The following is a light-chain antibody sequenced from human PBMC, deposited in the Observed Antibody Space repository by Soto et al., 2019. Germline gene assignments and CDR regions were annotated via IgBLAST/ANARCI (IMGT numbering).Light chain of an antibody. V-gene: IGKV2-28*01. Sequence: DLLMTQSPLSLPVTPGEPASISCRSSQSLLHSDGYNYLDWYLQKPGQSPQLLIYLGSNRASGVPDRFSGSGSGTDFTLKISRVEAEDVGVYYCMQALQTPPTFGQGTKVEIK. CDR1: QSLLHSDGYNY. CDR3: MQALQTPPT. CDR2: LGS. J-gene: IGKJ1*01.